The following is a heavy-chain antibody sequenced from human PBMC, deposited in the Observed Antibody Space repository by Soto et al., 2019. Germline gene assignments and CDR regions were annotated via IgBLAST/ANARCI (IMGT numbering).Heavy chain of an antibody. J-gene: IGHJ4*02. CDR3: ARDLAVGLVDY. CDR2: ISAYNGNT. CDR1: GYSFTSYG. Sequence: QVQLVQSGAELKKPRASVKVSFKTSGYSFTSYGISWVREAPGQGIEWMGWISAYNGNTNYAQKLQGRVTMTTDTSTSTAYMELRSLRADDTAVYYCARDLAVGLVDYWGQGTLVTVSS. D-gene: IGHD6-19*01. V-gene: IGHV1-18*01.